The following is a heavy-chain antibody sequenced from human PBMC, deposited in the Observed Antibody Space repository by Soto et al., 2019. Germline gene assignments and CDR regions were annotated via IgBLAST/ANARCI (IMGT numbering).Heavy chain of an antibody. Sequence: EVQLVESGGGLVQPGGSLRLSCAASGFTFSSYWMHWVRQAPGKGLVWVSRINSDGSSTSYADSVKGRFTISRDNAKNTLYLQMNSLRAEDTAVYYCARAVPYYYDSSGYENWGQGTMVTVSS. CDR3: ARAVPYYYDSSGYEN. CDR2: INSDGSST. CDR1: GFTFSSYW. D-gene: IGHD3-22*01. V-gene: IGHV3-74*01. J-gene: IGHJ3*01.